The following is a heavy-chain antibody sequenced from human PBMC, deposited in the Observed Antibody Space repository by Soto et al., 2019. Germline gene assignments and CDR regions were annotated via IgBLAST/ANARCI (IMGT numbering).Heavy chain of an antibody. D-gene: IGHD2-2*01. V-gene: IGHV1-2*02. Sequence: QVQLVQSGAEVKKPGASVKVSCKASGYTFAGHYMHWVRQAPGQGLEWMGWINSNTGGTNYAQKFQGRVTMTRDRSVSTAYMELNNLTSDDTTLYYCARGGYHLLYYFDYWGQGSLITVSS. CDR1: GYTFAGHY. J-gene: IGHJ4*01. CDR3: ARGGYHLLYYFDY. CDR2: INSNTGGT.